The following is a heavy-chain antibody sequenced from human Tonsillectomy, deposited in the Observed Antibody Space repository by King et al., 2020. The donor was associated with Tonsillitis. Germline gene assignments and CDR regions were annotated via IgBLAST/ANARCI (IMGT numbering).Heavy chain of an antibody. CDR3: ARAVREYGDYPNWFDP. D-gene: IGHD4-17*01. CDR1: GGSISSYY. J-gene: IGHJ5*02. V-gene: IGHV4-59*01. Sequence: QLQESGPGLVKPSETLSLTCTVSGGSISSYYWSWIRQPPGKGLEWIGYIYYSGSTNYNPSLKSRVTISVDTSKNQFSLKLSSVTAADTAVYYCARAVREYGDYPNWFDPWGQGTLVTVSS. CDR2: IYYSGST.